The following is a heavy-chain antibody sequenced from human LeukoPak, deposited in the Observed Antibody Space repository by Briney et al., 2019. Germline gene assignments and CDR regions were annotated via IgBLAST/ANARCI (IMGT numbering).Heavy chain of an antibody. V-gene: IGHV4-59*08. CDR1: GGSISSYY. CDR3: ARLVDVSTGATTNYFDY. D-gene: IGHD1-26*01. Sequence: SETLSLTCTVSGGSISSYYWSWIRQPPGKGLEWIGYIYYSGSTNYNPSLKSRVTISVDTSKNQFSLKLSSVTAADTAVYYCARLVDVSTGATTNYFDYWGQGTLVAVSS. CDR2: IYYSGST. J-gene: IGHJ4*02.